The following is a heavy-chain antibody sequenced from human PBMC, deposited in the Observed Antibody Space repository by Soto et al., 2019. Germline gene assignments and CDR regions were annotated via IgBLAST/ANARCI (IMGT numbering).Heavy chain of an antibody. J-gene: IGHJ4*02. D-gene: IGHD6-19*01. V-gene: IGHV1-3*01. CDR1: GYFLTSYA. CDR2: INAANGHT. Sequence: QLVQSGPEVKRTGASGRVSCRPFGYFLTSYAILWVRKPPGPRLEWLGWINAANGHTKYSQNFQGRVIITRDTSANTVYMEVSSLKSGDTAVYYCARGSIAVAGRNQLDYWGQGTRVTVFS. CDR3: ARGSIAVAGRNQLDY.